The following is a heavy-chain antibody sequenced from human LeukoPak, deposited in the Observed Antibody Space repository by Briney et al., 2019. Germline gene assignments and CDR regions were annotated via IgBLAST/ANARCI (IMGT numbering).Heavy chain of an antibody. V-gene: IGHV1-8*01. J-gene: IGHJ6*02. D-gene: IGHD3-10*01. CDR3: ARGSGGSANYYYYYYGMDV. CDR2: MNPNSGNT. CDR1: GYTFTSYD. Sequence: ASVKVSCKASGYTFTSYDINWVRQATGQGLEWMGWMNPNSGNTGYAQKFQGRVTMTRNTSISTAYMELSSLRSEDTAVYYCARGSGGSANYYYYYYGMDVWGRGTTVTVSS.